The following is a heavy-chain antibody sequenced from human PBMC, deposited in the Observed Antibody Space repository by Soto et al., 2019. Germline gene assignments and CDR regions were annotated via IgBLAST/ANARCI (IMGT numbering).Heavy chain of an antibody. J-gene: IGHJ5*02. D-gene: IGHD5-12*01. Sequence: ASVKVSCKASGYTFTSYAMHWVRQAPGQRLEWMGWINAGNGNTKYSQKFQGRVTITADESTSTAYMELSSLRSEDTAVYYCATDWAYSGPASNWFDPWGQGTLVTVLL. CDR2: INAGNGNT. V-gene: IGHV1-3*01. CDR1: GYTFTSYA. CDR3: ATDWAYSGPASNWFDP.